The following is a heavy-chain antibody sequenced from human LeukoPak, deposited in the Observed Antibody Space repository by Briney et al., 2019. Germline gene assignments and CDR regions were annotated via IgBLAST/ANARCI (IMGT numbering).Heavy chain of an antibody. CDR3: ARDRATSAFDI. V-gene: IGHV1-46*01. CDR2: INPSGGST. J-gene: IGHJ3*02. Sequence: GASAKVSCKASGYTFTSYYMHWVRQAPGQGLEWMGIINPSGGSTSYAQKFQGRVTMTRDTSTSTVCMELSSLRSEDTAVYYCARDRATSAFDIWGQGTMVTVSS. CDR1: GYTFTSYY. D-gene: IGHD1-26*01.